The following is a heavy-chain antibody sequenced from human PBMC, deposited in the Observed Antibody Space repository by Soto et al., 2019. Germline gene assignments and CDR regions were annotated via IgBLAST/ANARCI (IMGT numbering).Heavy chain of an antibody. D-gene: IGHD2-2*01. CDR2: INPNSGGT. CDR3: ARASKAGGTRPNRYYYYMGV. Sequence: ASVKVSCKASGYTFTGYYMHWVRQAPGQGLEWMGWINPNSGGTNYAQKFQGWVTMTRDTSISTAYMELSRLRSDDTAVYYCARASKAGGTRPNRYYYYMGVWGKVTTVTDAS. CDR1: GYTFTGYY. J-gene: IGHJ6*03. V-gene: IGHV1-2*04.